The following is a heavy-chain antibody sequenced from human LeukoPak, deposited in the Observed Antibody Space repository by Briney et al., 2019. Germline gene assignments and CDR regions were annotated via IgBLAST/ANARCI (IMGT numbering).Heavy chain of an antibody. V-gene: IGHV1-2*06. D-gene: IGHD3-10*01. CDR1: GYTFTGYY. CDR3: ARTYGSGSYYHGWFDP. J-gene: IGHJ5*02. CDR2: INPNSGGT. Sequence: GASVKVSCKASGYTFTGYYMHWVRQAPGQGLEWMGRINPNSGGTNYAQKFQGRVTMTRDTSISTAYMELSRLRSDDTAVYYCARTYGSGSYYHGWFDPWGQGTLVTVSS.